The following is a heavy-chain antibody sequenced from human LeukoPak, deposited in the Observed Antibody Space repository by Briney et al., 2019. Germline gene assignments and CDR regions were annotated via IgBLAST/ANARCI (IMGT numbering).Heavy chain of an antibody. CDR1: GYTLTNNG. V-gene: IGHV1-18*01. J-gene: IGHJ3*02. D-gene: IGHD5-18*01. Sequence: ASVKVSCKASGYTLTNNGITWVRQAPGQGLEWMGRISAYTGNTNYAQKLQGRVTMTTDTSTSTAYMELRSLRSDDTAVYYCAGYSYGYDAFDIWGQGTMVTVSS. CDR3: AGYSYGYDAFDI. CDR2: ISAYTGNT.